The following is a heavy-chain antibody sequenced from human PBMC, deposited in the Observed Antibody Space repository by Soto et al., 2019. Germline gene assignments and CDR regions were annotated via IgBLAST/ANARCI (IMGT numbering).Heavy chain of an antibody. CDR1: GFTFSNAW. V-gene: IGHV3-15*07. J-gene: IGHJ6*02. D-gene: IGHD3-10*01. CDR3: TTDVTMVRGVTLYYYYGMDV. CDR2: IKSKTDGGTT. Sequence: GGSLRLSCAASGFTFSNAWMNWVRQAPGKGLEWVGRIKSKTDGGTTDYAAPVKGRFTISRDDSKNTLYLQMNSLKTEDTAVYYCTTDVTMVRGVTLYYYYGMDVWGQGTTVTVSS.